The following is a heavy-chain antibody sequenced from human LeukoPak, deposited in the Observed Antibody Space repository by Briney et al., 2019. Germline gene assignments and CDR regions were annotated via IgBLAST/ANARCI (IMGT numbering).Heavy chain of an antibody. CDR3: ARDGPLYYYDSSGYYYYYYGMDV. CDR2: ISNNGGYT. CDR1: GFTFSSSA. D-gene: IGHD3-22*01. Sequence: PGGSLRLSCAASGFTFSSSAMSWVRQAPGKGLEWVSAISNNGGYTYYADSVQGRLTISRDNSKSTLCLQMNSLRAEDTAVYYCARDGPLYYYDSSGYYYYYYGMDVWGQGTTVTVSS. V-gene: IGHV3-23*01. J-gene: IGHJ6*02.